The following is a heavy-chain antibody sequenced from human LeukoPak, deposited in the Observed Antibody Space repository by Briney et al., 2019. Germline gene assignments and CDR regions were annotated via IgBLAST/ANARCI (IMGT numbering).Heavy chain of an antibody. CDR3: VRDLDSSTNFDY. V-gene: IGHV3-64*04. Sequence: GGSLRLSCSASGFTFSSYAMHWVRQAPGKGLEYVSALSSRGDSTSYADSVKGRFTISRDNAKNSMYLQMDSLRAEDTALYYCVRDLDSSTNFDYWGQGTLVTVSS. CDR2: LSSRGDST. CDR1: GFTFSSYA. J-gene: IGHJ4*02. D-gene: IGHD2-2*01.